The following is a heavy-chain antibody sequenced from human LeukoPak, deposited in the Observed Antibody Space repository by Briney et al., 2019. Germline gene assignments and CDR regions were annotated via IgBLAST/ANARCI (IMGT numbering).Heavy chain of an antibody. J-gene: IGHJ4*02. V-gene: IGHV4-39*01. CDR2: IYYSGST. D-gene: IGHD6-19*01. CDR3: ARFVYDSSGWSYYFDY. CDR1: GGSISSSSYH. Sequence: SETLSLTCTVSGGSISSSSYHWGWIRQPPGKGLEGIGIIYYSGSTYHNLSLKSRVTISVDTSKNQFSLKLSSVTAADTAVYYCARFVYDSSGWSYYFDYWGQGTLVTVSS.